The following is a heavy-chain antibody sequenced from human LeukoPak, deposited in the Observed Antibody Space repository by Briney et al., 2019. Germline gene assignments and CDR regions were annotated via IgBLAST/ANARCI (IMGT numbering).Heavy chain of an antibody. CDR3: TTELVLDY. Sequence: GGSLRLSCAASGFTFSNAWMSWVRQAPGKGLEWVGRIKSKTHRRTTHYAAPVKGRFTISRDDSKNTLYLQMNSLKTEYTSLYYCTTELVLDYWGQGTLVTGSS. J-gene: IGHJ4*02. CDR1: GFTFSNAW. D-gene: IGHD6-6*01. V-gene: IGHV3-15*01. CDR2: IKSKTHRRTT.